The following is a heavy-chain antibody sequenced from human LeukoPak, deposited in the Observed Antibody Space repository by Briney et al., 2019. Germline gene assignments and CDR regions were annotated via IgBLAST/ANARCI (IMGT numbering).Heavy chain of an antibody. CDR3: ATAHDFWSGYINWFDP. J-gene: IGHJ5*02. D-gene: IGHD3-3*01. Sequence: GASVKVSCKVSGYTLTELSMHWVRQAPGKGLEWMGGFDPEDGETIYAQKLQGRVTMTEDTSTDTAYMELSSLRSEDTAVYYCATAHDFWSGYINWFDPWGQGTLVTVPS. CDR2: FDPEDGET. V-gene: IGHV1-24*01. CDR1: GYTLTELS.